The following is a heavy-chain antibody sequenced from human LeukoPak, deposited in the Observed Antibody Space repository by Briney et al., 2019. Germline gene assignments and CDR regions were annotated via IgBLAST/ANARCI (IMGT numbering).Heavy chain of an antibody. J-gene: IGHJ4*02. CDR1: EFTLSDYY. V-gene: IGHV3-11*04. CDR2: ISAKNNII. D-gene: IGHD5-18*01. CDR3: ATAEKGYSYGYLGY. Sequence: GGSLRLSCAASEFTLSDYYMSWIRQAPGKGLEWLSYISAKNNIIYYADAVKGRFTISRDTAKNSLFLQMDSLRAEDTAVYYCATAEKGYSYGYLGYWGQGTLVTVSS.